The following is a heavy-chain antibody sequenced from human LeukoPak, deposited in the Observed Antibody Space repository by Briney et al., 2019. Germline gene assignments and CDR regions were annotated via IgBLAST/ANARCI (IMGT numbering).Heavy chain of an antibody. V-gene: IGHV4-34*01. CDR3: ARAAKSIAARRDFDY. Sequence: SETLSLTCAVYGGSFSGYYWSWIRQPPGKGLEWIGEINHSGCTNYNPSLKSRVTISVDTSKNQFSLKLSSVTAADTAVYYCARAAKSIAARRDFDYWGQGTLVTVSS. CDR2: INHSGCT. J-gene: IGHJ4*02. CDR1: GGSFSGYY. D-gene: IGHD6-6*01.